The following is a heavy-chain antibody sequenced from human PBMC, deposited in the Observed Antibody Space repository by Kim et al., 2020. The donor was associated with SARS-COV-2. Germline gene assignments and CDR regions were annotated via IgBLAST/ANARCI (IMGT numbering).Heavy chain of an antibody. CDR3: AADDTPGAFWSGYYGYYYGMDV. J-gene: IGHJ6*02. CDR1: GFTFTSSA. V-gene: IGHV1-58*01. CDR2: IVVGSGNT. D-gene: IGHD3-3*01. Sequence: SVKVSCKASGFTFTSSAVQWVRQARGQRLEWIGWIVVGSGNTNYAQKFQERVTITRDMSTSTAYMELSSLRSEDTAVYYCAADDTPGAFWSGYYGYYYGMDVWGQGTTVTVSS.